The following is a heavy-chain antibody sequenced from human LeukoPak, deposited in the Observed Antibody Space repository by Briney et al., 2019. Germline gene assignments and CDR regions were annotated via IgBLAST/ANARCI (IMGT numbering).Heavy chain of an antibody. Sequence: ASVKVSCKASGYTFTGYYMHWVRQAPGRGLEWMGWINPNSGGTNYAQKFQGRVTMTRDTSISTAYMELSRLRSDDTAVYYCARPNFWSGYYQGYWGQGTLVTVSS. J-gene: IGHJ4*02. CDR2: INPNSGGT. V-gene: IGHV1-2*02. CDR3: ARPNFWSGYYQGY. D-gene: IGHD3-3*01. CDR1: GYTFTGYY.